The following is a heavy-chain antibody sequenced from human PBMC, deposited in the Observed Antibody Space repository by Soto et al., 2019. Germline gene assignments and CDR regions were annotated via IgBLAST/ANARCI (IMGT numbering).Heavy chain of an antibody. CDR2: INAGNGNT. V-gene: IGHV1-3*01. D-gene: IGHD3-9*01. CDR3: ARDEGDYDILTGYYTEIYGMDV. J-gene: IGHJ6*02. CDR1: RYTFTSYD. Sequence: GASVTGSCTASRYTFTSYDMHWVRQAPGQRLEWMGWINAGNGNTEYSQKFQGRVTITRDTSASTAYMELSSRRSEDTAVYYCARDEGDYDILTGYYTEIYGMDVWGQGTTVTVSS.